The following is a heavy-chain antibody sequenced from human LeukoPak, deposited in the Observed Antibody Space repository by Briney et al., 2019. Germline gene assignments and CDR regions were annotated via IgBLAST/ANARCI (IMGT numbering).Heavy chain of an antibody. Sequence: PGGSLRLSCAASGFTFSSYSMNWVRQAPGKGLEWVAVIWYDGSNKYYADSVKGRFTISRDNSKNTLYLQMNSLRAEDTAVYYCARETGYSSGWYDGFDYWGQGTLVTVSS. V-gene: IGHV3-33*08. J-gene: IGHJ4*02. CDR2: IWYDGSNK. CDR3: ARETGYSSGWYDGFDY. CDR1: GFTFSSYS. D-gene: IGHD6-19*01.